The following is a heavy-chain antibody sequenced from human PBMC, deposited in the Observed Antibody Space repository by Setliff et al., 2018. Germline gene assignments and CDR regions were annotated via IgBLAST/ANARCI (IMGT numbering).Heavy chain of an antibody. CDR2: INNYNFNT. Sequence: ASVKVSCKASGYTFTNYGITWVRQAPGQGLEWMGWINNYNFNTKYAQKLQGRVTLATDTSTNMAYLELSSLRSDDTAVYFCALTTLSLCSGGTCPNAFDIWGQGTMVTVSS. D-gene: IGHD2-15*01. CDR3: ALTTLSLCSGGTCPNAFDI. V-gene: IGHV1-18*01. CDR1: GYTFTNYG. J-gene: IGHJ3*02.